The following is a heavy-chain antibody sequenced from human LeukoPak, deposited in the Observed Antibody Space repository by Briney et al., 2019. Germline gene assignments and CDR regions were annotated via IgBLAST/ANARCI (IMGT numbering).Heavy chain of an antibody. CDR3: TTESVGDGGY. J-gene: IGHJ4*02. V-gene: IGHV3-48*01. CDR2: ISSSSSTI. Sequence: PGGSLRLSCAASGFTFSSYSMNWVRQAPGKGLEWVSYISSSSSTIYYADSVKGRFTISRDNAKNSLYLQMNSLKTEDTAVYYCTTESVGDGGYWGQGTLVTVSS. CDR1: GFTFSSYS. D-gene: IGHD1-26*01.